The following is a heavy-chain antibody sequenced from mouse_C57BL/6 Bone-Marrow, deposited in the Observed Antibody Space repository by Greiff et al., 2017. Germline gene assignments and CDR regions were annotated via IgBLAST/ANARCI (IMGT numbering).Heavy chain of an antibody. CDR3: ARLYWYFDV. CDR2: ISRGSSTI. Sequence: EVKLMESGGGLVKPGGSLKLSCAASGFTFSDYGMHWVRQAPEKGLEWVAYISRGSSTIYYADTVKGRFTISRDNAKNTLFLQMTSLRAEDTAMYYCARLYWYFDVWGTGTTVTVSS. V-gene: IGHV5-17*01. J-gene: IGHJ1*03. CDR1: GFTFSDYG.